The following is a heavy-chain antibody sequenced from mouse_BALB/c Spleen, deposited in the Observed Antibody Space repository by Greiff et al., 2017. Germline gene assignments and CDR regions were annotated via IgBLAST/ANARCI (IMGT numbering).Heavy chain of an antibody. J-gene: IGHJ2*01. CDR1: GFSLTSYG. V-gene: IGHV2-9*02. D-gene: IGHD1-1*01. CDR2: IWAGGST. Sequence: VQLQQSGPGLVAPSQSLSITCTVSGFSLTSYGVHWVRQPPGKGLEWLGVIWAGGSTNYNSALMSRLSISKDNSKSQVFLKMNSLQTDDTAMYYCARGFITTVRGYFDYWGQGTTLTVSS. CDR3: ARGFITTVRGYFDY.